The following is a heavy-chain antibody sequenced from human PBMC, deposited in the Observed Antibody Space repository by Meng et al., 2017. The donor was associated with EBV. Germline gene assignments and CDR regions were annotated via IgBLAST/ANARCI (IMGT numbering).Heavy chain of an antibody. J-gene: IGHJ4*02. CDR2: INPNSGGT. Sequence: QGQLVQSGAGVKKPGASVKVSCKASGYTFTGYYRHWVRQAPGQGLEWMGRINPNSGGTNYAQKFQGRVTMTRDTSISTAYMELSRLRSDDTAVYYCARVGIAVAGTGDYWGQGTLVTVSS. V-gene: IGHV1-2*06. CDR3: ARVGIAVAGTGDY. CDR1: GYTFTGYY. D-gene: IGHD6-19*01.